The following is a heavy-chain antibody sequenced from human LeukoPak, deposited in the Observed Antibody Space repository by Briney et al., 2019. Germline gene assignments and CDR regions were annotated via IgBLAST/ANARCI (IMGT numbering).Heavy chain of an antibody. CDR2: MNPNSGNT. CDR1: GYTFTRYD. D-gene: IGHD3-22*01. Sequence: ASVKVSCKASGYTFTRYDINWVRQATGQGLEWMGWMNPNSGNTGYAQKFQGRVTMTRNTSISTAYMELSSLRSEDTAVYYCASRAADYYDSSGYYYDDYWGQGTLVTVSS. J-gene: IGHJ4*02. V-gene: IGHV1-8*01. CDR3: ASRAADYYDSSGYYYDDY.